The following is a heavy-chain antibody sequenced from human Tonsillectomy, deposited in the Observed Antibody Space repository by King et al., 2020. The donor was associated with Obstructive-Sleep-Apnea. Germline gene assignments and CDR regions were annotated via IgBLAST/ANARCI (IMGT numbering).Heavy chain of an antibody. D-gene: IGHD6-13*01. CDR1: GGSISSSSYY. CDR3: ARDLSSSWSYYYYYAMDV. V-gene: IGHV4-39*07. Sequence: QLQESGPGLVKPSETLSLTCTVSGGSISSSSYYWGWIRQPPGKGLEWIGSINYSGSTYYNPSLKSRVTISVDTSKNQFSLRLSSVTAADTAVYSCARDLSSSWSYYYYYAMDVWGQGTTVTVSS. J-gene: IGHJ6*02. CDR2: INYSGST.